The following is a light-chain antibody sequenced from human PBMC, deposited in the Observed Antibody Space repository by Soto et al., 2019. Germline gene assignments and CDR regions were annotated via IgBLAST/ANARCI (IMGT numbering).Light chain of an antibody. Sequence: DIVMTQSPDSLAVSLGERATINCKSSQSILYSNRNYLAWYQQKPGKAPKLLIYAASSLQSGVPSRFSGSGSGTDFTLTISSLQPEDFATYYCQQSYSTPPTFGPGTKVDIK. J-gene: IGKJ3*01. CDR3: QQSYSTPPT. CDR1: QSILYSNRNY. CDR2: AAS. V-gene: IGKV1-39*01.